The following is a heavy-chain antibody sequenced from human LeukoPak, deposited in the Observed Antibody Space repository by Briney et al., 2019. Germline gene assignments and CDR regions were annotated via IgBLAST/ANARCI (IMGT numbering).Heavy chain of an antibody. D-gene: IGHD3-3*01. CDR2: INPSDGST. V-gene: IGHV1-46*01. Sequence: ASVKVSCKASGYTFTVYHMHWVRQAPGQGLEWMGIINPSDGSTTYAQKFQGRVSITRDMSTSTIYMELSSLRSDDTAVYYCARSVTIFGVATLGYWVQGTPVTVSS. J-gene: IGHJ4*02. CDR3: ARSVTIFGVATLGY. CDR1: GYTFTVYH.